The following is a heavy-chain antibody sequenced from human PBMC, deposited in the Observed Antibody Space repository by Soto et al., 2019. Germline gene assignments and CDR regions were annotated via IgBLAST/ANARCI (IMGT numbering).Heavy chain of an antibody. CDR2: IYYSGSN. Sequence: QVQLQESGPGLVKPSETLSLTCTVSGGSISSYYWSWIRQPPGKGLEWIGYIYYSGSNNYNPSLKSRVTISVDTSKNQFSLTLSSVTAADTAVYYCATSLYYYDSSGYRGGWFDPWGQGTLVTVSS. J-gene: IGHJ5*02. CDR3: ATSLYYYDSSGYRGGWFDP. CDR1: GGSISSYY. D-gene: IGHD3-22*01. V-gene: IGHV4-59*08.